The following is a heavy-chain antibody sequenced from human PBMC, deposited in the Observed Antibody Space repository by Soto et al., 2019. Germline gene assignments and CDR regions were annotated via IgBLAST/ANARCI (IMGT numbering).Heavy chain of an antibody. CDR2: ISSSTSYV. D-gene: IGHD2-2*01. CDR3: ARDPSEGRVGNWFES. J-gene: IGHJ5*01. Sequence: VGSLRLSCAASGFTFSRYGMNWLRQAPGKGLEWVASISSSTSYVYYADSVKGRFSTSRDNAKNILYLEMYGLRTEDTAVYYCARDPSEGRVGNWFESWGQGTLVTVSS. CDR1: GFTFSRYG. V-gene: IGHV3-21*06.